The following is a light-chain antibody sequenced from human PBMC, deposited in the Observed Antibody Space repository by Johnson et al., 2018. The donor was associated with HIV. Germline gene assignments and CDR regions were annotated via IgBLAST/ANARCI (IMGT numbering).Light chain of an antibody. J-gene: IGLJ1*01. CDR2: END. CDR1: SSDIGNNY. Sequence: QLVLTQPPSVSAAPGQKVTISCSGSSSDIGNNYVSWYQQLPGTAPKFFIYENDKRPSGIPDRFSGSKSGTSATLGITGLQTGDEADYYCGTWDSSLSAGVFGTGTKVTVL. V-gene: IGLV1-51*02. CDR3: GTWDSSLSAGV.